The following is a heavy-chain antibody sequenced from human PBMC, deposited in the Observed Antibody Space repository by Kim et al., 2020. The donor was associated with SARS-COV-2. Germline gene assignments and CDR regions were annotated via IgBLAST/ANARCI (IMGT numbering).Heavy chain of an antibody. V-gene: IGHV1-3*04. D-gene: IGHD6-19*01. Sequence: ASVKVSCKASGYTFINYVMHWVRQAPGQRLEWMGLISIGHDDTKYSQKFRGRVTITRDTTASTAYMELSSLRSEDTAVYYCARGSGWAFDYWVQGTLVTV. CDR2: ISIGHDDT. CDR1: GYTFINYV. J-gene: IGHJ4*02. CDR3: ARGSGWAFDY.